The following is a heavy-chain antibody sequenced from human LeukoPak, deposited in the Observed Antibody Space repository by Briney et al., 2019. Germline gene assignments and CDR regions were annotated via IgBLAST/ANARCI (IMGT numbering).Heavy chain of an antibody. Sequence: GGSLRLXCAASGFTCSNAWMSWVRPAPGKGLKWVGRIESKTDGGTTDYAAPVKGRFTISRDDSKNTLYLQMNSLKTEDTAVYYCTTDTSGDDYWGQGTLVTVSS. J-gene: IGHJ4*02. V-gene: IGHV3-15*04. D-gene: IGHD7-27*01. CDR1: GFTCSNAW. CDR3: TTDTSGDDY. CDR2: IESKTDGGTT.